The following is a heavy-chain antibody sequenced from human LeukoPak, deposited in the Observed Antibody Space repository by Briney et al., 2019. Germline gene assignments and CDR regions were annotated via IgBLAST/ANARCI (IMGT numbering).Heavy chain of an antibody. CDR3: ARDQGLTAPPPYGLDV. V-gene: IGHV1-69*04. J-gene: IGHJ6*02. D-gene: IGHD5-18*01. CDR2: IIPVLNIT. CDR1: GGTFSSSA. Sequence: SVKVSCKTSGGTFSSSAITWVRQAPGQGLEWMGRIIPVLNITTYAQKFQGSATITADTSTSTVYMELSSLRSEETAVYYCARDQGLTAPPPYGLDVWGQGTTVIVSS.